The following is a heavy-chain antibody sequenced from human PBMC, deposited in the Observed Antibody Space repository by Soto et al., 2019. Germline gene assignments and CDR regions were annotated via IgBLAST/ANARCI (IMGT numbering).Heavy chain of an antibody. CDR2: IYPGYSDT. D-gene: IGHD6-19*01. Sequence: GESLKISWKGSGYSFTSYWIGWVRQMPGKGLECMGIIYPGYSDTRYSPSFQCQVTISADKSISTAYLQWSSLKASDTAMYYCARRGGSSGWYAFIGSDYYYGMDVWGQGTTVTVS. V-gene: IGHV5-51*01. J-gene: IGHJ6*02. CDR1: GYSFTSYW. CDR3: ARRGGSSGWYAFIGSDYYYGMDV.